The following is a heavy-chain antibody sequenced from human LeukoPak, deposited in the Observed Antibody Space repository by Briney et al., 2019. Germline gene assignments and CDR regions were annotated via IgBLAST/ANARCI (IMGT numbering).Heavy chain of an antibody. D-gene: IGHD3-10*01. V-gene: IGHV3-48*03. CDR3: ARYPLWFGELLAYYFDY. Sequence: PGGSLRLSWAASGFTFSSYEMNWVRKAPGKGLDWVSYIISSGSTIYYADSVKGRFTISRDNAKNSLYLQMNSLRAEDTAVYYCARYPLWFGELLAYYFDYWGQGTLVTVSS. J-gene: IGHJ4*02. CDR1: GFTFSSYE. CDR2: IISSGSTI.